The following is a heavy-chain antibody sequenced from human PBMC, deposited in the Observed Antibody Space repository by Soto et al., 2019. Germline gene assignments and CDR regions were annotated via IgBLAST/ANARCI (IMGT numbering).Heavy chain of an antibody. J-gene: IGHJ5*02. CDR1: GGSISSYY. Sequence: SETLSLTCTVSGGSISSYYWSWIRQPPGKGLEWIGYIYYSGSTNYNPSLKSRVTISVDTSKNQFSLKLSSVTAADTAVYYCARSGYYYDSSGYYYVYGWFDPWGQGTLVTVSS. CDR2: IYYSGST. D-gene: IGHD3-22*01. CDR3: ARSGYYYDSSGYYYVYGWFDP. V-gene: IGHV4-59*01.